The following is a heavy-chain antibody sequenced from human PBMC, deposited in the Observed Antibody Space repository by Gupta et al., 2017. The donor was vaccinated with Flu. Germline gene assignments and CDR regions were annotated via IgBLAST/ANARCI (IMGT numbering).Heavy chain of an antibody. D-gene: IGHD2-2*01. Sequence: EVLLVESGGGLAQPGGSLRLSCAASGFAFSSSWMSWVRQAPGRGLEWVANINQDGSEKYYVDSVKGRFTISRDNAKDSLYLHMNSLRAEDTAVYYCARDYCSSVSCYDYGMDVWGQGTTVTVSS. J-gene: IGHJ6*02. CDR3: ARDYCSSVSCYDYGMDV. CDR2: INQDGSEK. V-gene: IGHV3-7*01. CDR1: GFAFSSSW.